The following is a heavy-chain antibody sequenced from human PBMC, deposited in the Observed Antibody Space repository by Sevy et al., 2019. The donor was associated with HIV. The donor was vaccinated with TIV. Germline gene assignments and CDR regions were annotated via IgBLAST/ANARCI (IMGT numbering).Heavy chain of an antibody. V-gene: IGHV3-15*01. Sequence: GGSLRLSCAAFGFTFSGAWMNWVRQAPGKGLEWVGRIRNNNEGGTVELAAPVQGRFSISRDDSRSMVYLQMNSLRIEDTAVYYCTTDWGSVYYDVRAFDVWGRGTMVTISS. CDR1: GFTFSGAW. D-gene: IGHD3-22*01. CDR3: TTDWGSVYYDVRAFDV. J-gene: IGHJ3*01. CDR2: IRNNNEGGTV.